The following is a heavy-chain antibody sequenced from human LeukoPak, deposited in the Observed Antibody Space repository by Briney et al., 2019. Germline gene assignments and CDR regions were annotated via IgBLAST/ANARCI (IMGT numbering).Heavy chain of an antibody. CDR1: GFTFSNAW. J-gene: IGHJ5*02. CDR2: IKSKTDGGTT. V-gene: IGHV3-15*01. CDR3: ARGGYSYGYGWVYNWFDP. D-gene: IGHD5-18*01. Sequence: GGSLRLSCAASGFTFSNAWMSWVRQAPGKGLEWVGRIKSKTDGGTTDYAAPVKGRFTISRDDSKNTLYLQMNSLKTEDTAVYYCARGGYSYGYGWVYNWFDPWGQGTLVTVSS.